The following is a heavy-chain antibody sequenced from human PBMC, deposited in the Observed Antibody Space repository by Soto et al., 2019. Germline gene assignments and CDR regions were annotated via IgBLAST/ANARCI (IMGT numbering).Heavy chain of an antibody. D-gene: IGHD2-8*01. CDR1: GFTFSSYA. Sequence: GGSLRLSCAASGFTFSSYAMHWVRQAPGKGLEWVAVISYDGSNKYYADSVKGRFTISRDNSKNTLYLQMNSLRAEDTAVYYCARAYLPSCTNGVCLNPGDXWXXGXLVTVXS. CDR2: ISYDGSNK. CDR3: ARAYLPSCTNGVCLNPGDX. J-gene: IGHJ4*02. V-gene: IGHV3-30-3*01.